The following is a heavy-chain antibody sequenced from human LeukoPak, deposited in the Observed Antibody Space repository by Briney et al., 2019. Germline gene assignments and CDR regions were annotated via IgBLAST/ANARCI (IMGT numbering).Heavy chain of an antibody. J-gene: IGHJ4*02. V-gene: IGHV1-2*02. CDR3: ARRRGIAAASYFDY. D-gene: IGHD6-13*01. CDR1: GYTFTGYY. CDR2: INPNSGGT. Sequence: GASVKVSCKASGYTFTGYYMHRVRQAPGQGLEWMGWINPNSGGTNYAQKFQGRVTMTRDTSISTAYMELSRLRSDDTAVYYCARRRGIAAASYFDYWGQGTLVTVSS.